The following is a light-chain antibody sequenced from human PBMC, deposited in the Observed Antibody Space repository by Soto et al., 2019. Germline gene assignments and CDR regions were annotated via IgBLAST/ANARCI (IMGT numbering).Light chain of an antibody. J-gene: IGKJ1*01. CDR2: LGS. V-gene: IGKV2-28*01. Sequence: DIVMIQSPLSLPVTPGEPASISCRSSQSLLHSNGFNYLDWYLQKPGQSPQLLIYLGSNRASGVPDRFSGSGSGTDFTLKISRVEAEDVGVYFCMQALQTPLTFGQGTKVDIK. CDR1: QSLLHSNGFNY. CDR3: MQALQTPLT.